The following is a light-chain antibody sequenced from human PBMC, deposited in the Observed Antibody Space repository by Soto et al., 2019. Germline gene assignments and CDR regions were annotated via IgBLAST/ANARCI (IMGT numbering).Light chain of an antibody. V-gene: IGKV3-15*01. CDR3: QQWDT. CDR2: GAS. CDR1: QSVSSN. Sequence: EIVMTQSPATLSVSPGERATLSCRASQSVSSNLAWYQQKPGQAPSLLIYGASTRATGIPARCSGSGSGTEFTLTISSLQSEDFAVYYCQQWDTFGQGTKLEIK. J-gene: IGKJ2*01.